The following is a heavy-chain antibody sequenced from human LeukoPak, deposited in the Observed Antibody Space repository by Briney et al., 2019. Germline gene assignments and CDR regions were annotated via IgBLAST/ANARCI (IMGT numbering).Heavy chain of an antibody. CDR2: IRYDGSNK. CDR3: AKVGQGSYSGSYSPLDY. Sequence: GGSLRLSCAASGFTFSNYGMHWVRQAPGKGLEWVAFIRYDGSNKYYADSVKGRFTISRDNSKNTLYLQMNSPRAEDTAVYYCAKVGQGSYSGSYSPLDYWGQGTLVTVSS. J-gene: IGHJ4*02. D-gene: IGHD1-26*01. CDR1: GFTFSNYG. V-gene: IGHV3-30*02.